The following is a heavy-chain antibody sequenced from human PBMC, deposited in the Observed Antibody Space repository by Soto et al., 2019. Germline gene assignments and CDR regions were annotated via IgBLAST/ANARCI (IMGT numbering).Heavy chain of an antibody. Sequence: SETLSLTCAVYGGSFSGYYWSWIRQPPGKGLEWIGEINHSGSTNYNPSLKSRVTISVDTSKNQFSLKLSSVTAADTAVYYCAREVTNWNYIRFDYWGQGTLVPVS. CDR3: AREVTNWNYIRFDY. V-gene: IGHV4-34*01. J-gene: IGHJ4*02. D-gene: IGHD1-7*01. CDR1: GGSFSGYY. CDR2: INHSGST.